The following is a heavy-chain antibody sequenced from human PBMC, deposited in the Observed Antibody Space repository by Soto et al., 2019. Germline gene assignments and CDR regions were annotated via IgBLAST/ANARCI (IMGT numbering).Heavy chain of an antibody. J-gene: IGHJ5*02. D-gene: IGHD3-22*01. V-gene: IGHV4-61*01. CDR1: GGSVSSGSYY. CDR3: ARGAYYYDRSGYFWFDP. CDR2: MYYSGST. Sequence: PSETLSLTCTVSGGSVSSGSYYWSWIRQPPGKGLEWIGYMYYSGSTNYNPSLKSRVTISVDTSKNQFSLKLSSVTAADTAVYYCARGAYYYDRSGYFWFDPWGQGTLVTVSS.